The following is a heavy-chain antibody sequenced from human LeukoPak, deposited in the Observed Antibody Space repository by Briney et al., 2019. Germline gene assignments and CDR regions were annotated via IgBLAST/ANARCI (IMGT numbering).Heavy chain of an antibody. Sequence: PGGSLRLSCAASGFTFSSYEMNWVRQAPGKGLEWVSYISSSGSTIYYADSVKGRLTISRDNAKNSLYLQMNSLRAEDTAVYYCARGARRYCSSTSCRPPFDYWGQGTLVTVSS. J-gene: IGHJ4*02. V-gene: IGHV3-48*03. CDR1: GFTFSSYE. CDR2: ISSSGSTI. CDR3: ARGARRYCSSTSCRPPFDY. D-gene: IGHD2-2*01.